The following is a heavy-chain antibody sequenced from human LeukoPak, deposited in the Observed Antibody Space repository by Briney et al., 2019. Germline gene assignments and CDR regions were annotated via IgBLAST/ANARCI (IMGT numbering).Heavy chain of an antibody. J-gene: IGHJ4*02. V-gene: IGHV3-23*01. Sequence: GGSLRLSCAASGFTFRSYAMNWVRQAPGKGLEWVSSLISSGAVTYYADSVKGRFTISRDNSKNTVHLQMDSLRAEDSAVYYCAKNAGYSYGLYYFDYWGQGTLVTVSS. CDR2: LISSGAVT. CDR1: GFTFRSYA. D-gene: IGHD5-18*01. CDR3: AKNAGYSYGLYYFDY.